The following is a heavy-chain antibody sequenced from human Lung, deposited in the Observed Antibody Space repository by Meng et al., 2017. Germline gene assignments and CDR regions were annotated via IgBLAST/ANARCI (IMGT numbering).Heavy chain of an antibody. V-gene: IGHV4-34*01. CDR1: GGSFSGYY. CDR2: INHSGST. Sequence: SETLSLTCAVYGGSFSGYYWSWIRQPPGKGLEWIGEINHSGSTNYNQSLKSRVTISVDTSKNQFSLKLSSVTAADTAVYYCARGTGDIVLMMYASYYFDYWGQGTLVTVSS. D-gene: IGHD2-8*01. J-gene: IGHJ4*02. CDR3: ARGTGDIVLMMYASYYFDY.